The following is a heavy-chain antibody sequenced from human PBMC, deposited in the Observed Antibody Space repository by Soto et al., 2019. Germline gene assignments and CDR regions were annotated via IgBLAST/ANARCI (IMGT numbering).Heavy chain of an antibody. CDR2: INAGNGNT. CDR3: SRDRHVRDIHAF. D-gene: IGHD4-17*01. J-gene: IGHJ1*01. V-gene: IGHV1-3*01. CDR1: GYTFTSYA. Sequence: ASVKVSCKASGYTFTSYAMHWVRQAPGQRLEWMGWINAGNGNTKYSQKFQGRVTITRDTSASTAYMELSSLRSDDTAVYYCSRDRHVRDIHAFCGQGSLVTVSS.